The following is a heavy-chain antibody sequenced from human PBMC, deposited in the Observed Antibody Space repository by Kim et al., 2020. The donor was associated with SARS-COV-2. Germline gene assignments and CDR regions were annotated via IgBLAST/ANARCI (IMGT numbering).Heavy chain of an antibody. V-gene: IGHV4-61*02. CDR3: AGDGPAVTLGVDY. D-gene: IGHD2-2*01. Sequence: SPSLKSRVAISVDTSKNQFALKLSSVTAADTAVYYCAGDGPAVTLGVDYWGQGTLVTVSS. J-gene: IGHJ4*02.